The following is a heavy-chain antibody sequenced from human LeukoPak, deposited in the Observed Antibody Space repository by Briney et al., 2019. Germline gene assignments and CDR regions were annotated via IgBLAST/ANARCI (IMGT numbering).Heavy chain of an antibody. CDR3: ARVGEWNDLPY. D-gene: IGHD1-1*01. J-gene: IGHJ4*02. CDR1: GGSISGYY. Sequence: PSETLSLTCTVSGGSISGYYWSWIRQPPGKGLEWIGYIYYSRTTNYNPSLKSRVTILVDTSKNQFSLKVRYVTAADTAVYYCARVGEWNDLPYCGRGTLVTVSS. CDR2: IYYSRTT. V-gene: IGHV4-59*01.